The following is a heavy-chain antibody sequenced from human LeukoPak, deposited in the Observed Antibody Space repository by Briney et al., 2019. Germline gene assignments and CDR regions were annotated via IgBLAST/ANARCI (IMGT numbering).Heavy chain of an antibody. CDR1: GGSISSTSYY. Sequence: SETLSLTCTVSGGSISSTSYYWGWIRQPPGKGLEWIGSIYYTGSTYYNPSLNARVTMSVDTSKNQFSLKLSSVTAADTAVYYCSRRLKVTEHFDYWGQGTLVTVSS. CDR2: IYYTGST. V-gene: IGHV4-39*01. J-gene: IGHJ4*02. D-gene: IGHD2-21*02. CDR3: SRRLKVTEHFDY.